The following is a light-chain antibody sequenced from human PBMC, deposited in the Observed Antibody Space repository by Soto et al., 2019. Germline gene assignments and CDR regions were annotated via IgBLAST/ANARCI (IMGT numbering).Light chain of an antibody. CDR3: AAWDDTLSGPV. V-gene: IGLV1-47*01. Sequence: QAVVTQPPSASGTPGQRVTISCSGSSSNIGSTYVYWYQQIPGTAPKLLIYRNDQRPSGVPDRLSGSKSGTSASLAISGLRSEDEAVYYCAAWDDTLSGPVFGGGTQLTVL. J-gene: IGLJ7*01. CDR1: SSNIGSTY. CDR2: RND.